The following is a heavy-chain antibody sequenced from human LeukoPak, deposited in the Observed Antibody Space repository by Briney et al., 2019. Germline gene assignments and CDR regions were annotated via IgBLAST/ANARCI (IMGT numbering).Heavy chain of an antibody. CDR3: ARALPQGIVGATSFDY. V-gene: IGHV1-69*05. D-gene: IGHD1-26*01. J-gene: IGHJ4*02. Sequence: SVKVSCKASGGTFSSYAISWVRQAPGQGLEWMGGIIPIFGTANYAQKFQGRVTITTDESTSTAYMELSSLRSEDTAVYYCARALPQGIVGATSFDYWGQGTLVTVSS. CDR1: GGTFSSYA. CDR2: IIPIFGTA.